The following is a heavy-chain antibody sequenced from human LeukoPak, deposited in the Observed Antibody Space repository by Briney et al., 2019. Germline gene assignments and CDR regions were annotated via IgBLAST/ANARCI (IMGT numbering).Heavy chain of an antibody. V-gene: IGHV1-8*02. Sequence: GASVKVSCKASGYTFNNYGITWVRQATGQGLEWMGWMNPNSGNTGYAQKFQGRVTMTRDTSISTAYMELSSLRSEDTAVYYCAIEILTIQGNNWGQGTLVTVPS. D-gene: IGHD3-3*01. CDR1: GYTFNNYG. J-gene: IGHJ4*02. CDR3: AIEILTIQGNN. CDR2: MNPNSGNT.